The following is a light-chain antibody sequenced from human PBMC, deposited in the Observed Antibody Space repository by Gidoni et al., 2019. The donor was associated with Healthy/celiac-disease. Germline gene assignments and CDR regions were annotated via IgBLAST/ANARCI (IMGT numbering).Light chain of an antibody. CDR2: GAS. Sequence: DIVMTQSPDSLAVSLGERATINCKSSQSVLYSSNNKNYLAWYQQKPGQPPKLLIYGASTREFGVPDRFSGSGSGTDFTLTISSLQAEDVAVYYCQQYYSTPFTFGPGTKVDIK. J-gene: IGKJ3*01. CDR1: QSVLYSSNNKNY. CDR3: QQYYSTPFT. V-gene: IGKV4-1*01.